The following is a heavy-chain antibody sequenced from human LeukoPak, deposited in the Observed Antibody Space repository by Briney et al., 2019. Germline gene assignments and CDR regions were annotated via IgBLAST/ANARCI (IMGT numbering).Heavy chain of an antibody. D-gene: IGHD1-26*01. J-gene: IGHJ4*02. Sequence: ASVKVSCKTSGYTFADYFIHWVRQAPGQGLEWMGRINPNSGGTEYEQKFQGRVTMTRDTSISTAYVGVNGLISDDTAIYYCARDVSSTSNWEFDYWGQGTLVTVSS. V-gene: IGHV1-2*06. CDR2: INPNSGGT. CDR1: GYTFADYF. CDR3: ARDVSSTSNWEFDY.